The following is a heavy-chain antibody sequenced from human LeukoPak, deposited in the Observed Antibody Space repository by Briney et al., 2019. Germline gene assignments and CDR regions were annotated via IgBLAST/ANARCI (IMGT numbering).Heavy chain of an antibody. CDR2: INTDGSST. J-gene: IGHJ5*02. CDR1: GFMFSSYW. CDR3: ARDPTNTLTEGS. D-gene: IGHD2-15*01. V-gene: IGHV3-74*01. Sequence: GGSLRLSCAASGFMFSSYWMHWVRQAPEKGLVWVSRINTDGSSTNYADSVKGRFTISRDNAKNTLYLQMNSLRAEDTAVYYCARDPTNTLTEGSWGQGTLVTVSS.